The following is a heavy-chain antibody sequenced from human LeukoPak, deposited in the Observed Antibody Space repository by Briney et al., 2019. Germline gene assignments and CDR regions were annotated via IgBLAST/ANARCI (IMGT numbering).Heavy chain of an antibody. CDR3: ARDFMYNNRCTGC. V-gene: IGHV3-74*01. CDR1: GGSISSGSYYW. J-gene: IGHJ4*02. CDR2: IKTDGSST. D-gene: IGHD1-14*01. Sequence: ETLSLTCTVSGGSISSGSYYWMHWVRQAPGKGLVWVSRIKTDGSSTSYADSVKGRFTIPRDNAKNTLYLQMNSLRAEDTAVYYCARDFMYNNRCTGCWGQGTLVTVSS.